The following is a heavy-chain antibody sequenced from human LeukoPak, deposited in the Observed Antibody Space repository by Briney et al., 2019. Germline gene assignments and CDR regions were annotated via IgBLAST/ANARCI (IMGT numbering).Heavy chain of an antibody. CDR2: IRYDGSNK. CDR3: AKDRVNYGDYRNGY. J-gene: IGHJ4*02. CDR1: GFTFSSYG. Sequence: PGGSLRLSCAASGFTFSSYGMHWVRQAPGKGLEWVAFIRYDGSNKYYADSVKGRFAISRDNSKNTLYLQMNSLRAEDTAVYYCAKDRVNYGDYRNGYWGQGTLVTVSS. D-gene: IGHD4-17*01. V-gene: IGHV3-30*02.